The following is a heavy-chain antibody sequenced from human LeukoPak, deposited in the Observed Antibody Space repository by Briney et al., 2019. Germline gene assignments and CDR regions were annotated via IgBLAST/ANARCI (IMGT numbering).Heavy chain of an antibody. CDR1: GGTFSSYA. CDR3: ARGAAYDSSGYSNRNYYYGMDV. V-gene: IGHV1-69*01. CDR2: IIPNFGTA. D-gene: IGHD3-22*01. Sequence: SVKVSCKASGGTFSSYAISWVRQAPGQGLEWMGGIIPNFGTANYAQKFQGRVTITADESTSTAYMELSSLRSEDTAVYYCARGAAYDSSGYSNRNYYYGMDVWGQGTTVTVSS. J-gene: IGHJ6*02.